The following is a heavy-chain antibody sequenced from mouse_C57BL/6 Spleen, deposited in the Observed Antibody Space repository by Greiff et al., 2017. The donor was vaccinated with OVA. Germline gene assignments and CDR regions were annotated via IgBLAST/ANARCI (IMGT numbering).Heavy chain of an antibody. V-gene: IGHV5-16*01. CDR3: ARDKDYYGDWYFDV. CDR2: INYDGSST. Sequence: EVKLMESEGGLVQPGRSLKLSCTASGFTFSDYYMAWVRQVPEKGLEWVANINYDGSSTYYLDSLKSRFIISRDNAKNILYLQMSSLKSEDTATYYCARDKDYYGDWYFDVWGTGTTVTVSS. CDR1: GFTFSDYY. J-gene: IGHJ1*03. D-gene: IGHD1-1*01.